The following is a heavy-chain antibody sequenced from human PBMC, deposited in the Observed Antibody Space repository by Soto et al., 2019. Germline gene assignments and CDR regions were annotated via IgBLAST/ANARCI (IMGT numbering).Heavy chain of an antibody. CDR3: ARDRWYSSGWSYYYGMDV. V-gene: IGHV1-18*01. CDR2: ISAYNGNT. D-gene: IGHD6-19*01. J-gene: IGHJ6*02. Sequence: ASVKVSCKASGYTFTSYGISWVRQAPGQGLEWMGWISAYNGNTNYAQKLQGRVTMTTDISTSTAYMELRSLRSDDTAVYYCARDRWYSSGWSYYYGMDVWGQGTTVTVSS. CDR1: GYTFTSYG.